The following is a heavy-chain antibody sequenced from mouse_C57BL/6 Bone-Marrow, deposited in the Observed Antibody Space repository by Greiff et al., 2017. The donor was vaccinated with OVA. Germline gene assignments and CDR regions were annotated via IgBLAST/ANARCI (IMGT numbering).Heavy chain of an antibody. J-gene: IGHJ2*01. V-gene: IGHV1-66*01. CDR3: ARFMTTVVSYYFDY. Sequence: QVQLQQSGPELVKPGASVKISCKASGYSFTSYYIHWVKQRPGQGLEWIGWIYPGSGNTKYNEKFKGKATLTADTSSSTAYMQLSSLTSEDSAVYYCARFMTTVVSYYFDYWGQGTTLTVSS. CDR2: IYPGSGNT. CDR1: GYSFTSYY. D-gene: IGHD1-1*01.